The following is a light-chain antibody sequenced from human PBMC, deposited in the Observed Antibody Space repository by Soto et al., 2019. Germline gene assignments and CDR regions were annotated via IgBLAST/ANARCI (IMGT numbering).Light chain of an antibody. V-gene: IGLV2-14*03. J-gene: IGLJ1*01. CDR2: DVS. CDR3: SAFTGTTDV. Sequence: QSALTQPASVSGSPGQSITISCTGTSSDVGGNKYVSWYQHYPGKAPKLMICDVSNRPSGVSNRFSGSKSGNTASLTISGLQAEDEADYYCSAFTGTTDVFGPGTQVTVL. CDR1: SSDVGGNKY.